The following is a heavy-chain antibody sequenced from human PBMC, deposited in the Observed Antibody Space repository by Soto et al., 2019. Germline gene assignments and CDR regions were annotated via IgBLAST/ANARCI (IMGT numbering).Heavy chain of an antibody. J-gene: IGHJ3*02. Sequence: QVHLVQSGAEVKKPGSSVKVSCKAPGGTFSNYAINWVRQAPGQGLEWMGRIIPIFTTTNYEQKFQGRVRMTAEKSPTTPYMGRGSLKHDDTAVYYCAREVAADGTFREDVFDIWGQGTLVTVSS. CDR3: AREVAADGTFREDVFDI. D-gene: IGHD6-13*01. CDR1: GGTFSNYA. CDR2: IIPIFTTT. V-gene: IGHV1-69*14.